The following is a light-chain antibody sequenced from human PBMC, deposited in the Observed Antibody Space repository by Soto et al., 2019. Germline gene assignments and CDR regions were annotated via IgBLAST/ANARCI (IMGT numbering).Light chain of an antibody. J-gene: IGKJ1*01. CDR1: QGISSN. CDR2: GAS. V-gene: IGKV3-15*01. Sequence: EILMTQSPATLSVSPGERATLSCRASQGISSNLAWYQQKPGQAPRLLIFGASTRATGIPARFSGSGSGTEFTLTISSLQSEDFAVYYCQQYKDWPPLTFGQGTKVDIK. CDR3: QQYKDWPPLT.